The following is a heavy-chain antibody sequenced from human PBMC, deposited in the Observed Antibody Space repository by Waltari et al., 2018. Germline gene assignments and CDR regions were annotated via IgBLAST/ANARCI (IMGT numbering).Heavy chain of an antibody. V-gene: IGHV3-7*03. J-gene: IGHJ4*02. CDR1: GFTFSSYW. Sequence: EVQLVESGGGLVQPGGSLRLSCAASGFTFSSYWMSWVRQAPGKGREWVANIKQDGSEKYYVDSVKGRFTISRDNAKNSLYLQMNSLRAEDTAVYYCARDPWDYGDYVGYWGQGTLVTVSS. CDR3: ARDPWDYGDYVGY. D-gene: IGHD4-17*01. CDR2: IKQDGSEK.